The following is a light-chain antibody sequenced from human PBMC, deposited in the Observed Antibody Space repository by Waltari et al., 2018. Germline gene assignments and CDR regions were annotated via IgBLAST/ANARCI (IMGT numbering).Light chain of an antibody. Sequence: QSALTQHASVSGSPGQSITISCTGTSSDVGGYNHVSWYQQHTGKAPKLIIYYVSSRPSGVSNRFFGSTSGNTASLTISGLQADDEAVYFCISYSTSITPYVFGTGTKVTVL. CDR3: ISYSTSITPYV. J-gene: IGLJ1*01. CDR1: SSDVGGYNH. CDR2: YVS. V-gene: IGLV2-14*03.